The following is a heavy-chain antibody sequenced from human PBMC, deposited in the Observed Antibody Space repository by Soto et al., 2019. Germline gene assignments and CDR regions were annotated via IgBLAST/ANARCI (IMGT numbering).Heavy chain of an antibody. V-gene: IGHV3-23*01. CDR1: GFTFSSYA. J-gene: IGHJ2*01. CDR2: ISGSGGST. Sequence: EVQLLESGGGLVQPGGSLRLSCAASGFTFSSYAMSWVRQAPGKGLEWVSAISGSGGSTYYADSVKGRFTISRDNSKNTLCLQMNSLSAEETEGYDCANDSSGYLRWYFDLWGRGTLVTGSS. D-gene: IGHD3-22*01. CDR3: ANDSSGYLRWYFDL.